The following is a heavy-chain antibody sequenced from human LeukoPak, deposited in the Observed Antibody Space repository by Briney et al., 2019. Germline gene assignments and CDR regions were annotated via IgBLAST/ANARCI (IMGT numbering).Heavy chain of an antibody. CDR1: GFTFDDYA. CDR3: ARPVVAATTPDTFDI. J-gene: IGHJ3*02. D-gene: IGHD2-15*01. Sequence: PGGSLRLSCAASGFTFDDYAMHWVRQAPGKGLEWVSGISWNSGSTGYADSVKGRFTISRDNAKNSLYLQMNSLRAEDTAVYYCARPVVAATTPDTFDIWGQGTMVTVSS. CDR2: ISWNSGST. V-gene: IGHV3-9*01.